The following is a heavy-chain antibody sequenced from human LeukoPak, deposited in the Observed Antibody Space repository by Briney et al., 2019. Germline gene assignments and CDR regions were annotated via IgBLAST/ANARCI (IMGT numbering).Heavy chain of an antibody. CDR2: IYYSGST. D-gene: IGHD5-18*01. CDR3: ARGGRGYSYGSFDY. J-gene: IGHJ4*02. Sequence: SETLSLTCTVSGGSISSGDYYWSWIRQPPGKGLEWIGYIYYSGSTYYNPSLKSRVTISVDPSKNQFSLKLSSVTAADTAVYYCARGGRGYSYGSFDYWGQGTLVTVSS. CDR1: GGSISSGDYY. V-gene: IGHV4-30-4*01.